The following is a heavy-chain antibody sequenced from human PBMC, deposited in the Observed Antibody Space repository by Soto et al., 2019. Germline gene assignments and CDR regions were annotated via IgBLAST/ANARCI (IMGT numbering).Heavy chain of an antibody. Sequence: GGSLRLSCAASGLSFSSYAMSWVRQAPGKGLEWVSAISGSGDRTYYADAVKGRFTISRDNLKNTLSLPMNSLRAEDTAVYYCANHLLTGIDYWGQGTLVTVSS. V-gene: IGHV3-23*01. D-gene: IGHD3-9*01. CDR1: GLSFSSYA. J-gene: IGHJ4*02. CDR2: ISGSGDRT. CDR3: ANHLLTGIDY.